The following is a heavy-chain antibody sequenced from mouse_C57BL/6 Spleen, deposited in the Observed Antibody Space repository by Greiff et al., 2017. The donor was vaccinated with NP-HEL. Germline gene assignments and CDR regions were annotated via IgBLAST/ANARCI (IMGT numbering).Heavy chain of an antibody. CDR2: IDPSDSYT. D-gene: IGHD2-5*01. CDR3: ARRDSNPWYFDV. CDR1: GYTFTSYW. V-gene: IGHV1-69*01. J-gene: IGHJ1*03. Sequence: QVQLKQPGAELVMPGASVKLSCKASGYTFTSYWMHWVKQRPGQGLEWIGEIDPSDSYTNYNQKFKGKSTLTVDKSSSTAYMQLSSLTSEDSAVYYCARRDSNPWYFDVWGTGTTVTVSS.